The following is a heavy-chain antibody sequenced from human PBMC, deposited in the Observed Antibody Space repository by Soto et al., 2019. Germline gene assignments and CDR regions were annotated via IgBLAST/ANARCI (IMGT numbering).Heavy chain of an antibody. CDR1: GFTFSSYA. D-gene: IGHD4-17*01. V-gene: IGHV3-23*01. Sequence: EVQLLESGGGLVQPGGSLRLSCAASGFTFSSYAMSWVRQAPGKGLEWVSAISGSGGSTYYADSVKGRFTISRDNSKNTLYLQMNSVRAEDTAVYYCAKDRSLGGEDGDWEGAFDIWGQGTMVTVSS. CDR2: ISGSGGST. J-gene: IGHJ3*02. CDR3: AKDRSLGGEDGDWEGAFDI.